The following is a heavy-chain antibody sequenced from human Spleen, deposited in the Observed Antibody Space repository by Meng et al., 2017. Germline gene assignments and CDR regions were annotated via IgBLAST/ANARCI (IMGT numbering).Heavy chain of an antibody. V-gene: IGHV3-9*01. J-gene: IGHJ6*02. CDR1: GFTFDDYA. D-gene: IGHD2-15*01. CDR2: ISWNSGSI. Sequence: SLKISCAASGFTFDDYAMHWVRQAPGKGLEWVSGISWNSGSIGYADSVKGRFTISRDNAKNSLYLQMISLRAEDTAVYYCARVWLTSSGHLYSFNGLDVWGQGTMVTVSS. CDR3: ARVWLTSSGHLYSFNGLDV.